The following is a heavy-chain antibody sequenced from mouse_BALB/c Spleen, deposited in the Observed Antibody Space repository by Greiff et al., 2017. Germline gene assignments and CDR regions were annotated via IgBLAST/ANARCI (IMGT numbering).Heavy chain of an antibody. D-gene: IGHD2-2*01. CDR1: GFTFSSYS. V-gene: IGHV5-9-3*01. CDR2: ISSGGSYT. Sequence: DVKLVESGGGLVKPGGSLKLSCAASGFTFSSYSMSWVRQTPEKRLEWVATISSGGSYTYYPDSVKGRFTISRDNAKNTLYLQMSSLRSEDTAMYYCARHGGYDGAWFAYWGQGTLVTVSA. J-gene: IGHJ3*01. CDR3: ARHGGYDGAWFAY.